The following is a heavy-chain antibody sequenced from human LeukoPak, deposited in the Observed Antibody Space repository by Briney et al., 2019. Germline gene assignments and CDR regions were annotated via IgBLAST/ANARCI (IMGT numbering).Heavy chain of an antibody. V-gene: IGHV3-30*02. Sequence: PGVSLRLSCTTSVFTFSRNGMHGVRQTPGKGLERVAVIGDDGSTKYYADSVKGRFTISRDNSKNALLLQMNGLRVEDTAVYYCAKVHSSSWGIFDYWGQGSLVTVSS. CDR3: AKVHSSSWGIFDY. CDR2: IGDDGSTK. CDR1: VFTFSRNG. J-gene: IGHJ4*02. D-gene: IGHD6-13*01.